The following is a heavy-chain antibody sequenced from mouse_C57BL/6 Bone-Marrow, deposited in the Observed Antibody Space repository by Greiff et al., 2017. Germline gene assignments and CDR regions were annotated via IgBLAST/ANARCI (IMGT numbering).Heavy chain of an antibody. CDR1: GYTFTSYW. V-gene: IGHV1-52*01. Sequence: QVQLQQPGAELVRPGSSVKLSCKASGYTFTSYWMHWVKQRPIQGLEWIGNIDPSDSETHYNQKFKDKATLTVDKSSSTAYRQLSSLTSEDSAVYYCARSGTTVVASPAYWGQGTLVTVSA. CDR2: IDPSDSET. CDR3: ARSGTTVVASPAY. D-gene: IGHD1-1*01. J-gene: IGHJ3*01.